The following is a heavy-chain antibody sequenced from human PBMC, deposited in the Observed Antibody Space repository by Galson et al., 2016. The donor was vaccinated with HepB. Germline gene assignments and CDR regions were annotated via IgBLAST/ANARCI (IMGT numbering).Heavy chain of an antibody. V-gene: IGHV3-30*03. J-gene: IGHJ2*01. CDR3: ARDSSSWFRSYWYFDL. D-gene: IGHD6-13*01. Sequence: SLRLSCAASGFTFSSYGSHWVRQAPGKGLEWVAFISYDGSTKYYADSVKGRFTISRDNSKNTLYLQMNSLRAEDTAVYYCARDSSSWFRSYWYFDLWGRGTLVTVSS. CDR1: GFTFSSYG. CDR2: ISYDGSTK.